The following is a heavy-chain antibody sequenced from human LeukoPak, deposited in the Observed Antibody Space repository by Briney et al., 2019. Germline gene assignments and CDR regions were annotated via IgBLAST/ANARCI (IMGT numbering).Heavy chain of an antibody. D-gene: IGHD3-10*01. CDR2: IYTSGST. CDR1: GGSISSGNYY. V-gene: IGHV4-61*02. J-gene: IGHJ5*02. Sequence: KPSETLSLTCTVSGGSISSGNYYWSWIRQPAGKGLEWIGRIYTSGSTNYNPSLKSRVTMSVDTSKNQFSLKLSSVTAADTAVYYRATHGGGWFDPWGQGTLVTVSS. CDR3: ATHGGGWFDP.